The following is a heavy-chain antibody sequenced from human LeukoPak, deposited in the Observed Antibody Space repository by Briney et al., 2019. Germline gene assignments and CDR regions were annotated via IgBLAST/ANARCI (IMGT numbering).Heavy chain of an antibody. CDR3: ARWGRYYDFWSGYST. Sequence: SETLSLTCTVSGGSISSYYWSWIRQPAGKGLEWIGRIYTSGSTNYNPSLKSRVTMSVDTSKNQFSLKVSSVTAADTAVYYCARWGRYYDFWSGYSTWGQGTLVTVPS. CDR1: GGSISSYY. J-gene: IGHJ5*02. D-gene: IGHD3-3*01. CDR2: IYTSGST. V-gene: IGHV4-4*07.